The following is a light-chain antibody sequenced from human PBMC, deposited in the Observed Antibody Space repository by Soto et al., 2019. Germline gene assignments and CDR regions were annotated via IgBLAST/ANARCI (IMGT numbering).Light chain of an antibody. J-gene: IGLJ3*02. CDR1: SGHSSNA. CDR3: QTWGTGYWV. CDR2: VNSVGSH. V-gene: IGLV4-69*01. Sequence: QPVLTQSPSASASLGASVKLTCTLSSGHSSNAIAWYQQQPEKGPRYLMKVNSVGSHTKGDGIPDRFSGSSSGAERYLTISSLQSEDEDDYYCQTWGTGYWVFGGGTKLTVL.